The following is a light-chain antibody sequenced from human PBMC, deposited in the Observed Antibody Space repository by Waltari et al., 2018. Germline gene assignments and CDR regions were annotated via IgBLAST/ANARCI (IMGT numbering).Light chain of an antibody. Sequence: DIQMTQSPSTLSASVGDRVTITCRASQSISSWLAWYQQKPGKVPKFLIYKASTLESGVPSRFSGSRSGTEFTLTISGLQPDDFATYYCQQYYGYPRTFGQGTKVEFK. J-gene: IGKJ1*01. CDR2: KAS. CDR3: QQYYGYPRT. V-gene: IGKV1-5*03. CDR1: QSISSW.